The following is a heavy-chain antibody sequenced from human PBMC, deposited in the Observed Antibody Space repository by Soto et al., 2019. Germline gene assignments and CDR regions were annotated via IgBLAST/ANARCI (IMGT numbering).Heavy chain of an antibody. Sequence: QVQLQESGPGLVKPSQTLSLTCTVSGGSISTGGYYWNWIRQHPGKGLEWIGYFYYSGSTYYNPSLMSRVTISVNTSKNQFSLKLSSVTAAETAVYYCARSVCPWGRGTLVTVSS. CDR1: GGSISTGGYY. CDR3: ARSVCP. CDR2: FYYSGST. V-gene: IGHV4-31*03. J-gene: IGHJ5*02.